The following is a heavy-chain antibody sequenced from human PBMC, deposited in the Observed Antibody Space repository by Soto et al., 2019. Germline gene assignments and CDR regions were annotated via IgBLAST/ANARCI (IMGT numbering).Heavy chain of an antibody. V-gene: IGHV3-23*01. Sequence: ESGGGLVQPGGSLRLSCAASGFTISSNAMYWVRQAPGKGLEWVSAISDRGDTTHYADSVKGRFTISRDTSKNTLYLQLNALRADDTAVYYCAKDKPGTTSFDYWGQGTLVTVSS. CDR2: ISDRGDTT. J-gene: IGHJ4*02. CDR3: AKDKPGTTSFDY. D-gene: IGHD1-1*01. CDR1: GFTISSNA.